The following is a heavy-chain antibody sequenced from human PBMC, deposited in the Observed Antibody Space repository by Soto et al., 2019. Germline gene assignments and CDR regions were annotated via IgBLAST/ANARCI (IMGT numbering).Heavy chain of an antibody. Sequence: PGESLKISCKGSGYSFTSYWISWVRQMPGKGLEWMGRIDPSDSYTNYSPSFQGHVTISADKSIDTAYLQWSGLKASDTAMYYCARQKEDRYGSGSYYYYYGMDVWGQGTTVTVYS. D-gene: IGHD3-10*01. CDR1: GYSFTSYW. J-gene: IGHJ6*02. CDR2: IDPSDSYT. CDR3: ARQKEDRYGSGSYYYYYGMDV. V-gene: IGHV5-10-1*01.